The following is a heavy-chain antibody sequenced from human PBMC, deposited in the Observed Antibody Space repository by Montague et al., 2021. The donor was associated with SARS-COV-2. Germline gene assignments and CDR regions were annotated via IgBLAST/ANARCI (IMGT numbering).Heavy chain of an antibody. CDR3: VREKYYFDDSGSK. CDR2: VYHTGST. Sequence: SETLSLTCSVSGVSISSGSYYWSWVRQPPGKGLEWIGYVYHTGSTFYXPSLKSRVTLSIDTSKNQFSLNLTSVTAADTAVYYCVREKYYFDDSGSKWGQGTLVAV. J-gene: IGHJ4*02. V-gene: IGHV4-61*01. CDR1: GVSISSGSYY. D-gene: IGHD3-22*01.